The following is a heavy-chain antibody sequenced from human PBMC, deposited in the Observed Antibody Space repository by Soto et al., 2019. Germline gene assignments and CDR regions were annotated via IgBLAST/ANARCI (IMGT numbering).Heavy chain of an antibody. CDR1: GFTFSSYG. V-gene: IGHV3-33*01. D-gene: IGHD6-13*01. CDR2: IWYDGSNK. CDR3: AREPTYSSLFDY. J-gene: IGHJ4*02. Sequence: PGGSLRLSCSASGFTFSSYGMHWVRQAPGKGLEWVAVIWYDGSNKYYADSVKGRFTISRDNSKNTLYLQMNSLRAEDTAVYYCAREPTYSSLFDYWGQGTLVTVSS.